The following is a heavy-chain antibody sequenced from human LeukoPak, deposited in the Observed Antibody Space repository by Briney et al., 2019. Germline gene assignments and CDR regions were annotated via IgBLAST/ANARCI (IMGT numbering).Heavy chain of an antibody. CDR2: MNPNSGRT. Sequence: GASVKVSCKASGYTFTSYGISWVRQAPGQGLEWMGWMNPNSGRTGYAQNFQGRITITRNTSISTAYMELSSLRSEDTAVYYCTIETSSRYFDYWGQGTLVTVSS. V-gene: IGHV1-8*03. CDR3: TIETSSRYFDY. J-gene: IGHJ4*02. CDR1: GYTFTSYG.